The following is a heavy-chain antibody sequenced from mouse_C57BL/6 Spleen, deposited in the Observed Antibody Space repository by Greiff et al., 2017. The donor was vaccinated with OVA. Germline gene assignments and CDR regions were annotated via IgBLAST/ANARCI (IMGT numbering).Heavy chain of an antibody. Sequence: VQLQQSVAELVRPGASVKLSCTASGFNIKNTYMHWVKQRPEQGLEWIGRIDPANGNTNYAPKFQGKATITADTSSNTAYLQLSSLTSEDTAIYYCAREVYYGSSPGYFEVWGTGTTVTVSS. CDR3: AREVYYGSSPGYFEV. D-gene: IGHD1-1*01. CDR1: GFNIKNTY. V-gene: IGHV14-3*01. J-gene: IGHJ1*03. CDR2: IDPANGNT.